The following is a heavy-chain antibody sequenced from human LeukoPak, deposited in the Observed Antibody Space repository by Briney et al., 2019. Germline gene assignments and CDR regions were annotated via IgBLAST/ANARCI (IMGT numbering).Heavy chain of an antibody. CDR1: GGSISSYY. V-gene: IGHV4-59*01. D-gene: IGHD6-19*01. J-gene: IGHJ4*02. Sequence: SETLSLTCTVSGGSISSYYWSWIRQPPGKGLEWSGYIYYSGSTNYNPSLKSRVTISVDTSKNQFSLKLSSVTAADTAVYYCARGPPRGSGWYFTHVDYWGQGTLVTVSS. CDR2: IYYSGST. CDR3: ARGPPRGSGWYFTHVDY.